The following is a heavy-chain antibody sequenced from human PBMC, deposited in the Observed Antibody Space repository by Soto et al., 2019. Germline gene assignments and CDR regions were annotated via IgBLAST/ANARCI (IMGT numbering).Heavy chain of an antibody. CDR2: ISSSGSTI. CDR3: ARDEGYSYGYSY. CDR1: GFTFSSYE. V-gene: IGHV3-48*03. J-gene: IGHJ4*02. D-gene: IGHD5-18*01. Sequence: PVGSLRLSCAASGFTFSSYEMNWVRQAPGKGLEWVSYISSSGSTIYYADSVKGRFTISRDNAKNSLYLQMNSLRAEDTAVYYCARDEGYSYGYSYWGQGTLVTVS.